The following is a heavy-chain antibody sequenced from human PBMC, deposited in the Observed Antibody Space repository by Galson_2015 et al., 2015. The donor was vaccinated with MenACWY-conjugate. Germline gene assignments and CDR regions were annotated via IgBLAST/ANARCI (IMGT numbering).Heavy chain of an antibody. Sequence: SLRLSCAVSGFTFRNYWMTWVRQAPGKGLEWVASIKKDGSEKYYVDSVKGRFTISRGNTKNSMYLGMNSLRAEDTALYYCARGHYGMDVWGQGTTVTASS. V-gene: IGHV3-7*03. CDR3: ARGHYGMDV. CDR1: GFTFRNYW. CDR2: IKKDGSEK. J-gene: IGHJ6*02.